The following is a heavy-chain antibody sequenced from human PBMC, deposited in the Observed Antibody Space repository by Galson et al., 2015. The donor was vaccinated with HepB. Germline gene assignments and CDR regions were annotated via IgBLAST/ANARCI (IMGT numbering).Heavy chain of an antibody. Sequence: SLRLSCAASGFTFSSYSMNWVRQAPGKGLEWVSSISSSSSYIYYADSVKGRFTISRDNAKNSLYLQMNSLRAEDTAVYYCARAVGIAAALDPWGQGTLVTVSS. CDR3: ARAVGIAAALDP. CDR1: GFTFSSYS. D-gene: IGHD6-13*01. CDR2: ISSSSSYI. J-gene: IGHJ5*02. V-gene: IGHV3-21*01.